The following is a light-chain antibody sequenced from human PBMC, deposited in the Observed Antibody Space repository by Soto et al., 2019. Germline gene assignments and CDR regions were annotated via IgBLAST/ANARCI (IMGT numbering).Light chain of an antibody. J-gene: IGLJ3*02. V-gene: IGLV2-14*03. CDR3: SADTNKDTLL. CDR1: SSDVGGYDH. Sequence: QSALTQPASVSGSPGQSITISCTGTSSDVGGYDHVSWYQQHPGKAPKLIIYNVTVRPSGISPSFSGSKSDNTAALAVSGLQTEDEADYYCSADTNKDTLLFGGGTKLTVL. CDR2: NVT.